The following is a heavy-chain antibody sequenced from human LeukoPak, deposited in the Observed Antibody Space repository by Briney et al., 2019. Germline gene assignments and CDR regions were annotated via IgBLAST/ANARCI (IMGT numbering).Heavy chain of an antibody. CDR3: ARSSHRLRYYYGMDV. CDR2: INPSGGST. J-gene: IGHJ6*02. CDR1: GYTFTSYY. V-gene: IGHV1-46*01. D-gene: IGHD2-2*01. Sequence: ASVKVSCKSSGYTFTSYYMHWVRQAPGQGLEWMGIINPSGGSTSYAQKFQGRVTMTRDTSTSTVYMELSSLRSEDTAVYYCARSSHRLRYYYGMDVWGQGTTVTVSS.